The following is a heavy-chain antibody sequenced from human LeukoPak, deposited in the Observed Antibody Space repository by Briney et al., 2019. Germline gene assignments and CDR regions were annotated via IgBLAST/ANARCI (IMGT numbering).Heavy chain of an antibody. V-gene: IGHV4-34*01. CDR3: ARDLNDFWSGYWSSNAFDI. CDR2: INHSGST. Sequence: SETLSLTCAVYGGSFSGYYWSWIRQPPGKGLEWIGEINHSGSTNYNPSLKSRVTISVDTSKNQFSLKLSSVTAADTAVYYCARDLNDFWSGYWSSNAFDIWGQGTMVTVSS. J-gene: IGHJ3*02. CDR1: GGSFSGYY. D-gene: IGHD3-3*01.